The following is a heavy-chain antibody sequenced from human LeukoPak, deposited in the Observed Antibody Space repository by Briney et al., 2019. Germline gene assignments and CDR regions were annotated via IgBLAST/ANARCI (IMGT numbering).Heavy chain of an antibody. V-gene: IGHV3-30-3*01. CDR3: ARVLNYYDSSGYYFSY. CDR2: ISYDGSNK. CDR1: GFTFSYYT. J-gene: IGHJ4*02. Sequence: GGSLRLSCAASGFTFSYYTMHWVRQAPGKGLEWVAVISYDGSNKYYADSVKGRFTISRDNSKNTLYLQMNSLRAEDTAVYYCARVLNYYDSSGYYFSYWGQGTLVTISS. D-gene: IGHD3-22*01.